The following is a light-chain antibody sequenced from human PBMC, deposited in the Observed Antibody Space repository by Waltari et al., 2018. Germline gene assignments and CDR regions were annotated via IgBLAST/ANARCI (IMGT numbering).Light chain of an antibody. CDR3: QHYVRIPAT. J-gene: IGKJ1*01. CDR1: QSVGRS. Sequence: EIVWTQSLDTLSLSPVVRATVACRASQSVGRSLAWYQQKPGRAPRLLIFGASSRATGIPDRFSGSGSGTDFSLTISRLEPEDFAVYYCQHYVRIPATFGQGTKVEIK. V-gene: IGKV3-20*01. CDR2: GAS.